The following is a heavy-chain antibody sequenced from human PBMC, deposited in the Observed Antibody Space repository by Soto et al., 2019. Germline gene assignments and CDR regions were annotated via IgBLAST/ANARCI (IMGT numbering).Heavy chain of an antibody. CDR2: IFSNDEK. J-gene: IGHJ4*02. D-gene: IGHD3-16*01. V-gene: IGHV2-26*01. Sequence: QVTLKESGPVLVKPTEPLTLTCTVSGFSLSNARMGVSWFRQPPGKALEWLAHIFSNDEKSYSTSLKSRLTISKDTYKSQVGLTMPNMDPVDTATYYCARDTLGGGFFDYWGQGTLVTVSS. CDR3: ARDTLGGGFFDY. CDR1: GFSLSNARMG.